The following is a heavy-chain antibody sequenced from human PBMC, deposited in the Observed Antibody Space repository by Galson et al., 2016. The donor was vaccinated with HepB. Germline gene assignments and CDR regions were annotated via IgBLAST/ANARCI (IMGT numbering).Heavy chain of an antibody. Sequence: QSGAEVKKPGESLKISCKASGYIFINYWIGWVRQMPGKGLEWMGIIYTGDSDTRYSPSFQGQVTISADKSISTAYLQWSSLKASDTAMYYCARQSYYHYTMDVWGKGTTVTVSS. V-gene: IGHV5-51*01. J-gene: IGHJ6*04. CDR3: ARQSYYHYTMDV. CDR1: GYIFINYW. CDR2: IYTGDSDT. D-gene: IGHD3-10*01.